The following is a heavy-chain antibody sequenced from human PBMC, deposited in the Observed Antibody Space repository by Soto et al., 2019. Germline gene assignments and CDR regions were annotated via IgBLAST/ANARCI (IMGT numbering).Heavy chain of an antibody. CDR1: GFSLTTFGVS. Sequence: SGPTLVNPTQTLTLTCTFSGFSLTTFGVSVGWIRQSPGKALEWLASINWNDDKRYSPSLKSRVTITRDNSKKQVVLTMTNVDPVDTATYFCSKRVGSRGSFDYVGQGALVIVSS. J-gene: IGHJ4*02. CDR3: SKRVGSRGSFDY. CDR2: INWNDDK. V-gene: IGHV2-5*01.